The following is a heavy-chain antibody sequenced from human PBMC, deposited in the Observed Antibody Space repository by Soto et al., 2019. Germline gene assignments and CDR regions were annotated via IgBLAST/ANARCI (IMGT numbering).Heavy chain of an antibody. CDR2: IIPIFGTA. J-gene: IGHJ4*02. D-gene: IGHD5-18*01. CDR3: AALPGRRDTAMVTA. CDR1: GGTFSSYA. Sequence: QVQLVQSGAEVKKPGSSVKVSCKASGGTFSSYAISWVRQAPGQGLELMGGIIPIFGTANYAQKFQGRVTITADESTSTAYMELGSLRSEDTAVYYCAALPGRRDTAMVTAWGQGTLVTVSS. V-gene: IGHV1-69*01.